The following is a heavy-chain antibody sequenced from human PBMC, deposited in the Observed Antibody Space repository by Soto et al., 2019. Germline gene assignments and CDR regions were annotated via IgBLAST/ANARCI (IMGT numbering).Heavy chain of an antibody. V-gene: IGHV4-59*01. D-gene: IGHD3-22*01. CDR2: IYYSEST. J-gene: IGHJ5*01. Sequence: SETLSLTCTVSGGPISRYYWSWIRQPPGKGLEWIGYIYYSESTNYNPSLKSRVIISVATTNNQFSLRLSSVTAADTAVYYCARAGYDSSGYNLDSWGQGTLVTVS. CDR3: ARAGYDSSGYNLDS. CDR1: GGPISRYY.